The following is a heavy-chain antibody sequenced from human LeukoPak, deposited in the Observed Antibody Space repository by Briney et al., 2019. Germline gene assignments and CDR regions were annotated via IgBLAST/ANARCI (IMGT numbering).Heavy chain of an antibody. D-gene: IGHD2-2*01. CDR2: INQDSSDR. CDR1: GFTLINFW. Sequence: GGSLRLSCTASGFTLINFWMSWVRQAPGKWLEWVANINQDSSDRHYVDSMKGRATISRDNARNSLYLQMNSLRVEDTAVYYCARGRFCSTTSCWFDYWGQGTLVTVSS. CDR3: ARGRFCSTTSCWFDY. J-gene: IGHJ4*02. V-gene: IGHV3-7*01.